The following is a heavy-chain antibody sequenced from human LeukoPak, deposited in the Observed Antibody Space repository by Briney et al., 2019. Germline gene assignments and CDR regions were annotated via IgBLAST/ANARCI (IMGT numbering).Heavy chain of an antibody. CDR2: INHSGST. D-gene: IGHD2-15*01. Sequence: SETLSLTCAVYGGSFSGYYWSWIRQPPGKGLEWIGEINHSGSTNYNPSLKSRVTISVDTSKNQFSLKLSSVTAADTAVYYCARTKQLLDPFDYWGQGTLVTVSS. J-gene: IGHJ4*02. CDR1: GGSFSGYY. V-gene: IGHV4-34*01. CDR3: ARTKQLLDPFDY.